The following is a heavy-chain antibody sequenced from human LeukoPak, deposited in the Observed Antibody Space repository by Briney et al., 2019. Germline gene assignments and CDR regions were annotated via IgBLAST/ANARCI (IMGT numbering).Heavy chain of an antibody. V-gene: IGHV4-30-2*01. CDR3: ARRRITMVRGVINDYFDY. J-gene: IGHJ4*02. CDR2: IYHTGGT. D-gene: IGHD3-10*01. Sequence: SSQTLSLTCAVSGGSISSGGYSWSWIRQPPGKGLEWIGYIYHTGGTYYSPSLKSRVTISVDRSKSQFSLKLTSVTAADTAVYYCARRRITMVRGVINDYFDYWGQGTLVTVSS. CDR1: GGSISSGGYS.